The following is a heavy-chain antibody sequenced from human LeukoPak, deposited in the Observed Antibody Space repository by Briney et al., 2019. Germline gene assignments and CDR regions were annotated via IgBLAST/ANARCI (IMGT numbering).Heavy chain of an antibody. CDR3: AKGTTVTTYRADFDY. V-gene: IGHV3-23*01. D-gene: IGHD4-17*01. Sequence: GGSLRLSCAASGFTFSSYAMSWVRQAPGKGLEWVSAISGSGGSTYYADSVKGRFTISRDNSKNTLYLQMNSLRAEDTAVYYCAKGTTVTTYRADFDYWGQGTLVTVSS. CDR2: ISGSGGST. J-gene: IGHJ4*02. CDR1: GFTFSSYA.